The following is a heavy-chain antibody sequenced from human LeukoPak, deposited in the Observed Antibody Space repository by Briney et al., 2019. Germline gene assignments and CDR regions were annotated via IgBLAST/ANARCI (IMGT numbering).Heavy chain of an antibody. Sequence: GASVKVSCKASGYTFTRYYMHWVRQAPGQGLEWMGWINPNSGGTNYAKKFQGRVTITRDTSISTAYMELSSLRSEDTAVYYCARGRLNVDLDYWGQGTLVTVSS. CDR1: GYTFTRYY. CDR3: ARGRLNVDLDY. J-gene: IGHJ4*02. D-gene: IGHD6-25*01. CDR2: INPNSGGT. V-gene: IGHV1-2*02.